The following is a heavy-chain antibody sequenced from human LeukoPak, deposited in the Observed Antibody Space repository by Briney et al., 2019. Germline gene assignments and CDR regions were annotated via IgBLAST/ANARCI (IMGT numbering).Heavy chain of an antibody. CDR2: IRYDGSNK. CDR3: ANLVAPAADY. CDR1: GFTFSKFA. V-gene: IGHV3-30*02. D-gene: IGHD2-2*01. Sequence: GGSLRLSCAAAGFTFSKFAMHWVRQAPGKVLEWVAFIRYDGSNKYYADSVKGRFTISRDNSKNTLYLQMNSLRAEDTAVYYCANLVAPAADYWGQGTLVTVSS. J-gene: IGHJ4*02.